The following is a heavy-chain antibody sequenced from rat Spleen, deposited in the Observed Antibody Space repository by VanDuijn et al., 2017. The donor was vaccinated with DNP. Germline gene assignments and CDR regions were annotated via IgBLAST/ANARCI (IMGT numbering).Heavy chain of an antibody. J-gene: IGHJ3*01. CDR3: ARHDLDGYYHRYWFAY. Sequence: EVQLVESGGGLVEPGRSLKLSCVASGFSFRNYYMAWVRQTPTRGLEWVATISYDGNRPYYRDSVKGRFTISRDHAKSTLYLQMDSLRSEDTATYYCARHDLDGYYHRYWFAYWGQGTLVTVSS. CDR2: ISYDGNRP. V-gene: IGHV5-7*01. D-gene: IGHD1-12*03. CDR1: GFSFRNYY.